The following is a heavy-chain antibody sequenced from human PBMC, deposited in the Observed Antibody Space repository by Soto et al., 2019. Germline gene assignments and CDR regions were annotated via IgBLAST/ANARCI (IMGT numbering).Heavy chain of an antibody. D-gene: IGHD1-7*01. J-gene: IGHJ3*02. CDR3: ARGELGTTTDDFNI. Sequence: TLSLTCAVSGGSISSGDYSWSWIRQAPGKGLEWIGYMYHSGSTYYNPSLKSRVTISVDRSKNQLSLKLSSVTAADTAVYYCARGELGTTTDDFNISGQMTMVTFSS. CDR2: MYHSGST. CDR1: GGSISSGDYS. V-gene: IGHV4-30-2*01.